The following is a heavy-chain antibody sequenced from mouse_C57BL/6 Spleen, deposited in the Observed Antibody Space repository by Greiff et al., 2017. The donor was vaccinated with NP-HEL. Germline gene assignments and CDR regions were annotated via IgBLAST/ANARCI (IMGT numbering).Heavy chain of an antibody. CDR3: ARVRNSYYFDY. V-gene: IGHV1-82*01. J-gene: IGHJ2*01. CDR1: GYAFSSSW. CDR2: IYPGDGDT. D-gene: IGHD2-14*01. Sequence: QVQLQQSGPELVKPGASVKISCKASGYAFSSSWMNWVKQRPGKGLEWIGRIYPGDGDTNYNGKFKGKATLTADKSSSTAYMQLSSLTSEDSAVYFCARVRNSYYFDYWGQGTTLTVSS.